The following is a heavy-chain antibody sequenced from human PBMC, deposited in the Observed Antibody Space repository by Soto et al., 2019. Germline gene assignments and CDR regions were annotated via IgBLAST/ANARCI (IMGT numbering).Heavy chain of an antibody. V-gene: IGHV5-51*01. CDR2: IYGGDSDT. CDR3: ARHEQFYYTYYGMDV. Sequence: SLKISCKGXXYSFTTXXXXXXRQMPGKGLEWMGIIYGGDSDTRHSPSFQGQATISADRSTSPAYLQWSSLEASDTATYYCARHEQFYYTYYGMDVWGQGTTVTVSS. CDR1: XYSFTTXX. J-gene: IGHJ6*02.